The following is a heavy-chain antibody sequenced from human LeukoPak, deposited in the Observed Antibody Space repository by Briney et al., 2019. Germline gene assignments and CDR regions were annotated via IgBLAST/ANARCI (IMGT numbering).Heavy chain of an antibody. J-gene: IGHJ4*02. CDR2: ISSSSSYI. Sequence: GGSLRRSCAASGFTFSSYSMNWVRKAPGKGLEWVSSISSSSSYIYYADSVKGRFTISRDNAKNSLYLQMNSLRAEDTAVYYCARVPATYAYWGQGTLVTVSS. CDR3: ARVPATYAY. V-gene: IGHV3-21*01. D-gene: IGHD2-8*01. CDR1: GFTFSSYS.